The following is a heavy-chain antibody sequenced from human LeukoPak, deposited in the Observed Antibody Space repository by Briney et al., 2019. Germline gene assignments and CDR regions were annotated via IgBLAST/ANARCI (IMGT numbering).Heavy chain of an antibody. D-gene: IGHD6-13*01. CDR3: AKGGYTSSWFWLY. CDR2: INQDGSET. Sequence: GGSLRLSCAASGFTFSTHWMTWVRQAPGKGLEWVANINQDGSETYYVDSVKGRFTISRDDAKNSLYLQMTSLRAEDTAVYYCAKGGYTSSWFWLYWGQGTLVTVSS. V-gene: IGHV3-7*01. CDR1: GFTFSTHW. J-gene: IGHJ4*02.